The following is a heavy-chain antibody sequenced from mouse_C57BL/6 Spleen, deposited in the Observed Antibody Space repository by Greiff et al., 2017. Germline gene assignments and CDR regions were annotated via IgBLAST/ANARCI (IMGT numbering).Heavy chain of an antibody. V-gene: IGHV1-64*01. Sequence: QVQLQQPGAELVKPGASVKLSCKASGYTFTSYWMHWVKQRPGQGLEWIGMIHPNSGSTNYNEKFKSKATLTVDKSSSTAYMQLSSLTSEDSAVYYCARGSYYGRSYGYFDGWGTGTTVTVSS. CDR2: IHPNSGST. CDR1: GYTFTSYW. CDR3: ARGSYYGRSYGYFDG. D-gene: IGHD1-1*01. J-gene: IGHJ1*03.